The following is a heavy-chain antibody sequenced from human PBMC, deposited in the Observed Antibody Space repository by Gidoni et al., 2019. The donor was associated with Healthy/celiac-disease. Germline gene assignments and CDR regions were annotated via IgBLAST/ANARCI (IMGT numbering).Heavy chain of an antibody. D-gene: IGHD1-26*01. Sequence: QVQLQVSGPGLVTPSETLSLTCTASAGPISSYYWSWIRRPPGKGLEWIGYIYYSGSTNYNPSLKSRVTISVDTSKNQFSLKLSSVTAADTAVYYCARDRGGGGSSFDYWGQGTLVTVSS. CDR2: IYYSGST. V-gene: IGHV4-59*01. CDR1: AGPISSYY. CDR3: ARDRGGGGSSFDY. J-gene: IGHJ4*02.